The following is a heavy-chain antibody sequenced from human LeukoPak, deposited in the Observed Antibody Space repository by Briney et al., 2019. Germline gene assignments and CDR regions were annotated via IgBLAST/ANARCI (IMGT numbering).Heavy chain of an antibody. Sequence: ASVKVSCKASAYTFASYGISWVRQAPGQGIEWMGWISAYNGNTNYAQKLQGRVTMTTDTSASTAYMELRSLRSDDTAVYYCARDIGLLYDSSGGPGWDWGQGTLVTVSS. CDR2: ISAYNGNT. CDR3: ARDIGLLYDSSGGPGWD. J-gene: IGHJ4*02. V-gene: IGHV1-18*01. D-gene: IGHD3-22*01. CDR1: AYTFASYG.